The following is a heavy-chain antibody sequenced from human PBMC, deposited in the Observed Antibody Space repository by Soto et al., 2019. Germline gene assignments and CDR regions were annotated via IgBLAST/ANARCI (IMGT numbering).Heavy chain of an antibody. V-gene: IGHV4-61*01. Sequence: SETLSLTCAVSGGSGSSGTYFWSWFRQPPGKGLEWIGYIYYSGSTNYNPSLKSRVTISVDTSKNQFSLKLSSVTAADTAVYYCAREAEYYDYVWGSYDYYYGMDVWAQGTSVTVSS. D-gene: IGHD3-16*01. CDR2: IYYSGST. CDR3: AREAEYYDYVWGSYDYYYGMDV. J-gene: IGHJ6*01. CDR1: GGSGSSGTYF.